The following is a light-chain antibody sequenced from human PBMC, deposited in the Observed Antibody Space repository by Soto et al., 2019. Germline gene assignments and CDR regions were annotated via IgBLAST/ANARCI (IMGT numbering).Light chain of an antibody. J-gene: IGLJ2*01. Sequence: QSALTQPASVSGSPGQSITISCTGTSRDVGGYNYGSWYQHHPGKSPQLMIYDVSNRPSGALHRFSGSKSGNTASLTISGLQAEDEADYYCRSYTSSSTLEVVFGGGTKLTVL. CDR3: RSYTSSSTLEVV. V-gene: IGLV2-14*03. CDR2: DVS. CDR1: SRDVGGYNY.